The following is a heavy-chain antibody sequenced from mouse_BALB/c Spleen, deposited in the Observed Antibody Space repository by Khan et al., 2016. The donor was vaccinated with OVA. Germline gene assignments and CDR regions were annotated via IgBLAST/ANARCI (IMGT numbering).Heavy chain of an antibody. CDR2: ISSGGDYT. D-gene: IGHD4-1*01. J-gene: IGHJ3*01. CDR1: GFTFSSYS. CDR3: AYHLTGSFAY. V-gene: IGHV5-6*01. Sequence: VQLKESGGDLVKPGGSLKLSCAASGFTFSSYSMSWVRQTPDKRLEWVASISSGGDYTYYLDSVKGRFTISSDNAKNTLYLQMSDLKSEDTAMYYCAYHLTGSFAYWGQRTLVTVSA.